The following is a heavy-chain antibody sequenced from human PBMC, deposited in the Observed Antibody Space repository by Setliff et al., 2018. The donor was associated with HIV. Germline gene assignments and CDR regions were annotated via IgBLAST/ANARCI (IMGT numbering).Heavy chain of an antibody. D-gene: IGHD3-10*01. CDR2: IYYSGST. CDR1: GGSISSYY. CDR3: ARFHYGSGSYYYYGMDV. Sequence: TSETLSLTCTVSGGSISSYYWSWIRQPPGKGLEWIGYIYYSGSTNYNPSLKSRVTISVDTSKNQFSLKLSSVTAADTAVYYCARFHYGSGSYYYYGMDVWGQGTTVTV. J-gene: IGHJ6*02. V-gene: IGHV4-59*01.